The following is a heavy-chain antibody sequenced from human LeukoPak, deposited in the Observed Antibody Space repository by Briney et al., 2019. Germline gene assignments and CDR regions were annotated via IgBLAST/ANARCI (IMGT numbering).Heavy chain of an antibody. CDR1: GYSIRNGDY. J-gene: IGHJ4*02. CDR2: MYNSASI. D-gene: IGHD6-6*01. Sequence: SETLSLTCVVSGYSIRNGDYWGWIRQSPGKGLEWIASMYNSASIHYNPSLKSRVTTLVDTSKNEFSLKMRSVTAADTAVYYCARNSSSGFFDYWGQGTLATVSS. CDR3: ARNSSSGFFDY. V-gene: IGHV4-38-2*01.